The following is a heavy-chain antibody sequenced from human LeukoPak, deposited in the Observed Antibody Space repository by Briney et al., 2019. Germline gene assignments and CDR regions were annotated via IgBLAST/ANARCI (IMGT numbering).Heavy chain of an antibody. CDR1: GFTFSSYN. Sequence: PGGSLRLSCAASGFTFSSYNMNWVRQAPGKGPEWVSSITSSSSYIYYADSVKGRFTISRDNAKNSLYLQMDSLRVEDTAVYYCARGPYSGSYGPYYYYYMDVWGKGTTVTISS. J-gene: IGHJ6*03. D-gene: IGHD1-26*01. CDR2: ITSSSSYI. CDR3: ARGPYSGSYGPYYYYYMDV. V-gene: IGHV3-21*06.